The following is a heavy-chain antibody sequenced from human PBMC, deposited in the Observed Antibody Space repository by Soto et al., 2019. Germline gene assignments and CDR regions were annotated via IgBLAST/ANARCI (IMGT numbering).Heavy chain of an antibody. V-gene: IGHV3-48*03. D-gene: IGHD5-18*01. Sequence: EVQLVESGGGLLPPGGSLRLSCAASGFSFRNYEMSWVRQAPGKGLEWLSYIDATGSTVHHADSVKGRFTISRDNGKKSVSLHMIRLRGEDTVVYYCVIQGAKGPFDAWGQGSVLIVSS. CDR2: IDATGSTV. J-gene: IGHJ4*02. CDR3: VIQGAKGPFDA. CDR1: GFSFRNYE.